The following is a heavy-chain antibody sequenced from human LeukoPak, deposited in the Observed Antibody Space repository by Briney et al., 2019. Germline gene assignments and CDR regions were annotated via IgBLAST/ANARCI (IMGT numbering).Heavy chain of an antibody. V-gene: IGHV4-34*01. CDR1: GGSFSGYY. D-gene: IGHD6-19*01. Sequence: SETLSLTRAVYGGSFSGYYWSWIRQPPGKGLEWIGEINHSGSTNYNPSLKSRVTISVDTSKNQFSLKLSSVTAADTAVYYCARTRAVAGRGHFDYWGQGTLVTVSS. J-gene: IGHJ4*02. CDR3: ARTRAVAGRGHFDY. CDR2: INHSGST.